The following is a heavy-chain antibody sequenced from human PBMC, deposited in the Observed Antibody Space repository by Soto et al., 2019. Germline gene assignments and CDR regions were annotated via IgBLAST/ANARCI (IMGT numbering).Heavy chain of an antibody. J-gene: IGHJ4*02. V-gene: IGHV5-51*01. CDR1: GYSFYSYW. D-gene: IGHD3-22*01. CDR2: IFPGDSDT. Sequence: PGESLKISCKGSGYSFYSYWIGWVRQVPGEGLEWMGIIFPGDSDTRYSPSFQGQVTFSADKSISTAYLQWSSLKASDTAMYYCARLYDTSGYYSRHFDYWGQGTLVTVSS. CDR3: ARLYDTSGYYSRHFDY.